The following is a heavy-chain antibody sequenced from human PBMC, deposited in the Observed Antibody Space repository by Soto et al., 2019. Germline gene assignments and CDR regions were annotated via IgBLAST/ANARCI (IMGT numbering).Heavy chain of an antibody. Sequence: QVQLVQSGAEVKKPGSSVKVSCKASGGTFSSYAISWVRQAPGQGLEWMGGIIPIFGTANYAQKLQGRVTITADKSTSTAYMELSSLRSEDTAVYYCASMLGYCSSTSCYNGYYGMDVWGQGTTVTVSS. CDR2: IIPIFGTA. CDR1: GGTFSSYA. D-gene: IGHD2-2*02. J-gene: IGHJ6*02. CDR3: ASMLGYCSSTSCYNGYYGMDV. V-gene: IGHV1-69*06.